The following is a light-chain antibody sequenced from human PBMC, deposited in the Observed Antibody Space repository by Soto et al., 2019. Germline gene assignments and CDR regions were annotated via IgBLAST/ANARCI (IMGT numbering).Light chain of an antibody. CDR1: QSVSSN. CDR3: QQYGSLSWT. Sequence: EIVMTQSPASLSVPPGERATLSCRASQSVSSNFAWYLQKPGQAPRIIIFGASGRATGIPDRFSGSGSGTDFTLTISRLEPEDFAVYYCQQYGSLSWTFGQGTKVDIK. CDR2: GAS. J-gene: IGKJ1*01. V-gene: IGKV3-20*01.